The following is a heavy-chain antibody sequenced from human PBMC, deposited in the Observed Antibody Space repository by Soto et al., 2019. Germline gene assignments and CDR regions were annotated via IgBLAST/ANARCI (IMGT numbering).Heavy chain of an antibody. V-gene: IGHV3-53*01. CDR3: AKDGRGSGSHYNSFGY. D-gene: IGHD3-10*01. CDR1: GFTVGNNY. CDR2: IYSSGTT. Sequence: EVQLVESGGGLIQPGGSLKLSCAASGFTVGNNYMSWVRQAPGKGLEWVSLIYSSGTTKYVESVKGRFTVSRDNAKNTLYLQMNSLRAEDTAVYYCAKDGRGSGSHYNSFGYWGQGTLVTVSS. J-gene: IGHJ4*02.